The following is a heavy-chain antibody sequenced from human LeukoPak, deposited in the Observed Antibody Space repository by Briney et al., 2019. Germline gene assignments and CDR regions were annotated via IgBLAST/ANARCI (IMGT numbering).Heavy chain of an antibody. D-gene: IGHD1-26*01. V-gene: IGHV3-30-3*01. Sequence: PGGSLRLSCAASGFTFSSYAMHWVRQAPGKGLEWVAVISYDGSNKYYADSVKGRFTISRDNSKNTLYLQMNSLRAEDTAVYYCATLSAIGSYSFDYWGQGTLVTVSS. CDR3: ATLSAIGSYSFDY. J-gene: IGHJ4*02. CDR2: ISYDGSNK. CDR1: GFTFSSYA.